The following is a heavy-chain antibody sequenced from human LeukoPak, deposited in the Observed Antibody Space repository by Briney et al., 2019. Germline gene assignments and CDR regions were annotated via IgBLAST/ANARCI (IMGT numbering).Heavy chain of an antibody. Sequence: GGSLRLSCAASGFTFSSYAMSWVRQAPGKGLEWVSTISSSGSNTYYADSVKGRFTISRDNSKNTLYLQMNSLRAEDTAVYYCAKDGGDSRDWDQGTLVTVSS. CDR1: GFTFSSYA. CDR3: AKDGGDSRD. J-gene: IGHJ4*02. D-gene: IGHD3-16*01. V-gene: IGHV3-23*01. CDR2: ISSSGSNT.